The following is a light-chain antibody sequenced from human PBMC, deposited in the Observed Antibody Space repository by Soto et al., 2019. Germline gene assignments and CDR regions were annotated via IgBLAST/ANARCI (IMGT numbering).Light chain of an antibody. V-gene: IGLV2-14*03. CDR2: DVS. CDR1: SSDVGGYNY. J-gene: IGLJ2*01. Sequence: QCVLTRPASVSGAAGEGITLSCPRTSSDVGGYNYVSWYQQHPGKAPKLMIYDVSNRPSGVSNRFSGSKSDNTASLTISGLQAEDEADYYCSSYTSSSTLVFGGGTKVTVL. CDR3: SSYTSSSTLV.